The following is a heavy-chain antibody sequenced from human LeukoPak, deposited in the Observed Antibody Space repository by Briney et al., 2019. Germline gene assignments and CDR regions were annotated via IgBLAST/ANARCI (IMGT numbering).Heavy chain of an antibody. J-gene: IGHJ4*02. CDR3: ARRNYGDPYYFDY. V-gene: IGHV3-7*01. D-gene: IGHD4-17*01. CDR2: IKQDGSEK. Sequence: GGPLRLSCAASGFTFSSYWMSWVRQAPGKGLEWVANIKQDGSEKYYVDSVKGRFTISRDNAKNSLYLQMNSLRAEDTAVYYCARRNYGDPYYFDYWGQGTLVTVSS. CDR1: GFTFSSYW.